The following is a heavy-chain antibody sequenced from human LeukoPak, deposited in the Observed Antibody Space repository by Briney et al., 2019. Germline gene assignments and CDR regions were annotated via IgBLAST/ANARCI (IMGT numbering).Heavy chain of an antibody. D-gene: IGHD6-6*01. J-gene: IGHJ4*02. Sequence: PSETLSLTCTVSGGSISSGGYYWSWIRQPPGKGLEWIGYIYHSGSTYYNPSLKSRVTISVDRSKNQFSLKLSSVTAADTAVYYCARGELIEYSSSSYYFDYWGQGTLVTVSS. CDR3: ARGELIEYSSSSYYFDY. CDR2: IYHSGST. CDR1: GGSISSGGYY. V-gene: IGHV4-30-2*01.